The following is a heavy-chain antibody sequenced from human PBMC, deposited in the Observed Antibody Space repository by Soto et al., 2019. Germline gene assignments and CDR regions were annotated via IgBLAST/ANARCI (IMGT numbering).Heavy chain of an antibody. CDR2: IYYSGIT. J-gene: IGHJ4*02. D-gene: IGHD3-22*01. Sequence: SETLSLTCTFSCGSISSYYWNWIRQPPGKGLEWIGYIYYSGITNYNPSLKSRVTISVDTSKNQFSLKVSSVTAADTAVYYCARDSGGYPDYWGQGTLVTVSS. CDR1: CGSISSYY. V-gene: IGHV4-59*01. CDR3: ARDSGGYPDY.